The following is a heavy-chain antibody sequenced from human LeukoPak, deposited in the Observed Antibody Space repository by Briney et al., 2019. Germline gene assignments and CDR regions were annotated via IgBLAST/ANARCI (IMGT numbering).Heavy chain of an antibody. CDR3: ATRLYSSSNYYFDY. J-gene: IGHJ4*02. CDR2: IKQDGSER. D-gene: IGHD6-13*01. Sequence: GGSLRLSCAGSGFTVSCYWMSWVRQAPGKGLEWVANIKQDGSERYYVDSVKGRFTISRDNAKSSVYLQMNSLRAEDTAMYFCATRLYSSSNYYFDYWGQGTLVTVSS. V-gene: IGHV3-7*03. CDR1: GFTVSCYW.